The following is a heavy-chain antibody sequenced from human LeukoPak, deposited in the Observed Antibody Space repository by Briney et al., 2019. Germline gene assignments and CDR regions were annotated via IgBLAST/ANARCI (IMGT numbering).Heavy chain of an antibody. CDR3: ARVQSSGWYGS. CDR2: INGGETST. Sequence: PGGSLRLSCAASGFTFSSSWMHWVRQTPGKGLVWVSRINGGETSTTYADSVKGRFTISRYNAKSTLYLQMNSLRVEDTAVYYCARVQSSGWYGSWGQGTLVTVSS. CDR1: GFTFSSSW. V-gene: IGHV3-74*01. J-gene: IGHJ5*01. D-gene: IGHD6-25*01.